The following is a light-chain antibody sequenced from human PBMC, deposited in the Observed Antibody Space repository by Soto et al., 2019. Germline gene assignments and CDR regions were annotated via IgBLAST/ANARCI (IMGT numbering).Light chain of an antibody. CDR2: DDS. Sequence: SYELTQPPSVSVAPGQTARITCGGNNIGSKSVHWYQQKPGQAPVLVVYDDSDRPSGIPERFSGSNSGNTATLTISTVEAGDEADYYCQVWDSSSDPYVFGTGTKLTVL. J-gene: IGLJ1*01. CDR1: NIGSKS. V-gene: IGLV3-21*02. CDR3: QVWDSSSDPYV.